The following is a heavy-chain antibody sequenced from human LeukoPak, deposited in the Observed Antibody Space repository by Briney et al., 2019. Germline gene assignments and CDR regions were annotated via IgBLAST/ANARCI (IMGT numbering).Heavy chain of an antibody. V-gene: IGHV4-4*07. CDR2: LYSGGIT. J-gene: IGHJ5*02. Sequence: MPSETLSLTCTVSGGSISTYYWSWIRQPAGKGLEWIGRLYSGGITNYNPSLKSRVTMSVDTSKNQFSLKLSSVTAADTAVYYCARPQSGLGWFDPWGQGTLVTVSS. CDR3: ARPQSGLGWFDP. CDR1: GGSISTYY.